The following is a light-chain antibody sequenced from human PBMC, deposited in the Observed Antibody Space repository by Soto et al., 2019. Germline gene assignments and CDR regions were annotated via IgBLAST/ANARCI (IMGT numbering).Light chain of an antibody. CDR3: CSYAGSSTVV. J-gene: IGLJ2*01. CDR1: SSDVGSYNL. CDR2: EGS. V-gene: IGLV2-23*01. Sequence: QSALTQPASVSGSPGQSITISCTGTSSDVGSYNLVSWYQQHPGKATKLMIYEGSKRPSGVSNRFSGSKSGNTASLTNSGLQAEDEADYYCCSYAGSSTVVFGGGTKLTVL.